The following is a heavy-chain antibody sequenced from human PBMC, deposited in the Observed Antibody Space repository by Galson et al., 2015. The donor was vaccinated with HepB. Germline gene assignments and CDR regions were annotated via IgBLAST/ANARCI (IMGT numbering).Heavy chain of an antibody. CDR2: INHSGST. V-gene: IGHV4-34*01. J-gene: IGHJ4*02. D-gene: IGHD2-2*01. Sequence: VYGGSFSGYYWSWIRQPPGKGLEWIGEINHSGSTNYNPSLKSRVTISVDTSKNQFSLKLSSVTAADTAVYYCARGRGFGSSTSWSRVYFDYWGQGTLVTVSS. CDR3: ARGRGFGSSTSWSRVYFDY. CDR1: GGSFSGYY.